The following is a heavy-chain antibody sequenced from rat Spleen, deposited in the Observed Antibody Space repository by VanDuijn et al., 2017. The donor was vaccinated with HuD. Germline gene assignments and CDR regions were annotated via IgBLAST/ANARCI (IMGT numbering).Heavy chain of an antibody. D-gene: IGHD1-9*01. Sequence: EVQLVESGGGLVQPGGSMKLSCAASGFTFSNYGMAWVRQTPTKGLEWVASISTGGGNTYYRDSVKGRFTISRDNAKSTLYLQMDSLRSDDTATYYCARRHYGYTDYFDYWGQGVMVTVSS. V-gene: IGHV5-25*01. CDR1: GFTFSNYG. J-gene: IGHJ2*01. CDR2: ISTGGGNT. CDR3: ARRHYGYTDYFDY.